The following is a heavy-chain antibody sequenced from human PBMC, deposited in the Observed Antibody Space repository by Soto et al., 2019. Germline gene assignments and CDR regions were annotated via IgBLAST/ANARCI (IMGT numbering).Heavy chain of an antibody. D-gene: IGHD3-22*01. V-gene: IGHV3-11*06. J-gene: IGHJ3*02. CDR3: ARDLDDSSGLGAFDI. CDR2: ISSSSSYT. CDR1: GFTFSDYY. Sequence: SLRLSCAASGFTFSDYYMSWIRQAPGKGLEWVSYISSSSSYTNYADSVKGRFTISRDNAKNSLYLQMNSLRAEDTAVYYCARDLDDSSGLGAFDIWGQGTMVTVSS.